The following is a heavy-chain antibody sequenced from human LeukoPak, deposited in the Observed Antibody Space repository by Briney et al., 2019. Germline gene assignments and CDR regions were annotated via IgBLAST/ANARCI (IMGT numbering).Heavy chain of an antibody. CDR1: GFTFSGYA. CDR2: ISYDGSNQ. D-gene: IGHD3-16*01. Sequence: GGSLRLSCTASGFTFSGYAMHWVRQAPGKGLEWVGVISYDGSNQYYADSVKGRFTISRDNSKSTVYVQMDSLRAEDAAVYYCARDIDEYVWGRFVFPCWGQGTLVTVSS. CDR3: ARDIDEYVWGRFVFPC. J-gene: IGHJ4*02. V-gene: IGHV3-30-3*01.